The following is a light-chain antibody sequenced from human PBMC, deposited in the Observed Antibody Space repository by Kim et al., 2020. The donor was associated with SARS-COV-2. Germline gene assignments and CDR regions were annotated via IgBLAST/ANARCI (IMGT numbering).Light chain of an antibody. J-gene: IGKJ1*01. Sequence: SPGERATLSCRASDTVSTTYLAWYQQKPGQAPRRLIYSTFNRATDIPDRFSGTGSGTDFTLTISRLEPEDFAVYYCQQFGRPPKTFGQGTKVDIK. CDR3: QQFGRPPKT. CDR1: DTVSTTY. V-gene: IGKV3-20*01. CDR2: STF.